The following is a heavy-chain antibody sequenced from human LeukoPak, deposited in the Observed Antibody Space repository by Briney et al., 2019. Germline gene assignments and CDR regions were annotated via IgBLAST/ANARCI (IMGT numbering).Heavy chain of an antibody. D-gene: IGHD3-22*01. CDR3: ARVTGYMIEDYFDY. CDR2: TSYRSKWYK. Sequence: SQTLSLTCAISGDSVSSNSAAWNWLRQPPSRALEWLGRTSYRSKWYKDYAESVKSRITINPDTSKNQYSQHLNSLSPEDTVVYYCARVTGYMIEDYFDYWGQGTLVTVSS. V-gene: IGHV6-1*01. CDR1: GDSVSSNSAA. J-gene: IGHJ4*02.